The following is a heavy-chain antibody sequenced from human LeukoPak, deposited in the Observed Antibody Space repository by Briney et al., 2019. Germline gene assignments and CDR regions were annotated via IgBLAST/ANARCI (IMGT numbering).Heavy chain of an antibody. D-gene: IGHD6-19*01. CDR2: ISWDGGST. CDR1: GFTFDDYA. CDR3: AKDLERGSSGWFYGMDV. Sequence: GGSLRLSCAASGFTFDDYAMHWVRQAPGKGLEWVSLISWDGGSTYYADSVKGRFTISRDNSKNSLYLQMNSLRAEDTALYYCAKDLERGSSGWFYGMDVWGQGTXVXVSS. J-gene: IGHJ6*02. V-gene: IGHV3-43D*03.